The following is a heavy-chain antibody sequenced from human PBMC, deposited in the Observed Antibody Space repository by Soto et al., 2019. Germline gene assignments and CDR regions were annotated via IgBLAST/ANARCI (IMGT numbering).Heavy chain of an antibody. Sequence: SETLSLTCTVSCGSISSGGYYWSWIRQHPGKGLEWIGYIYYSGSTYYNPSLKSRVTISVDTSKNQFSLKLSSVTAADTAVYYCARDHPRSYFDYWGQGALVTVSS. V-gene: IGHV4-31*03. CDR3: ARDHPRSYFDY. CDR2: IYYSGST. CDR1: CGSISSGGYY. J-gene: IGHJ4*02.